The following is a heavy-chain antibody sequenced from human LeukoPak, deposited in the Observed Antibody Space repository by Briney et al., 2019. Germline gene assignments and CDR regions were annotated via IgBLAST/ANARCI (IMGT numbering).Heavy chain of an antibody. D-gene: IGHD3-16*01. CDR1: GGTFSSYD. CDR2: MNPNSGNT. Sequence: GASVKVSCKASGGTFSSYDINWVRQATGQGLEWMGWMNPNSGNTGYAQKFQGRVTITRNTSISTAYMELSSLRSEDTAVYYCARVGGRLGGFDYWGQGTLVTVSS. V-gene: IGHV1-8*03. CDR3: ARVGGRLGGFDY. J-gene: IGHJ4*02.